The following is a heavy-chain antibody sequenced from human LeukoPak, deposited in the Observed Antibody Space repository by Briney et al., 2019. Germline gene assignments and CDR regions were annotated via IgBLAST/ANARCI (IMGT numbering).Heavy chain of an antibody. CDR1: GFTFSSYE. CDR3: ARELRGSGFDP. D-gene: IGHD6-19*01. Sequence: AGSLRLSCEASGFTFSSYEMNWVRQAPGKGLEWVSYISRDSSTMDYSDSVKGRFTISRDNARNSLYLQLNSLPADDTAVYYCARELRGSGFDPWGQGTLVTVS. V-gene: IGHV3-48*03. J-gene: IGHJ5*02. CDR2: ISRDSSTM.